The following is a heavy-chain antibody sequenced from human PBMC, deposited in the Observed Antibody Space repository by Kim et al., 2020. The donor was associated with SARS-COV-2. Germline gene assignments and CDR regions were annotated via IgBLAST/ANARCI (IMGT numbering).Heavy chain of an antibody. CDR3: AKDPSNLTGYYINY. D-gene: IGHD3-9*01. V-gene: IGHV3-23*01. Sequence: GGALRLSCAASGFIFSSYAMSWVRQAPGKGLEWVSAISGSGGSTYYADPVKGRFTISRDNSKNTLYLQMNSLRAEDTAVYYCAKDPSNLTGYYINYWGQGTLGTVSS. J-gene: IGHJ4*02. CDR1: GFIFSSYA. CDR2: ISGSGGST.